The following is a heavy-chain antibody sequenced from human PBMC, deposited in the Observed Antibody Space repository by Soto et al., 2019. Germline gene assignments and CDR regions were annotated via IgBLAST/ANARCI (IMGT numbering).Heavy chain of an antibody. D-gene: IGHD1-1*01. CDR2: IWHHGGNK. CDR3: VSDETQLERRPSYGKEV. J-gene: IGHJ6*02. CDR1: GFTFSHYG. V-gene: IGHV3-33*01. Sequence: QMQLEESGGGVVQPGRSLRLSCVASGFTFSHYGMQWVRQAPGKGLEWVAVIWHHGGNKYYADSVKGRFTISRDNARNTLYLQMDSLRGEDTGVYYCVSDETQLERRPSYGKEVWGRGTTVIGSS.